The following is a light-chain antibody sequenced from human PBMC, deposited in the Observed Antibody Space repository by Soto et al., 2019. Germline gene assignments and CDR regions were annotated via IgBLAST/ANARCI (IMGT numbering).Light chain of an antibody. CDR2: EAS. J-gene: IGKJ1*01. V-gene: IGKV1-5*03. CDR3: QQYKSYFRT. Sequence: DIQMTQSPSTLSASVGDRVTITCPASQSINRWLAWYQQSPWKDPKLRIYEASSLENGVPSRFSRSRYRTEFTNTLRSLQPDDIATFYCQQYKSYFRTFGQGTKEGIK. CDR1: QSINRW.